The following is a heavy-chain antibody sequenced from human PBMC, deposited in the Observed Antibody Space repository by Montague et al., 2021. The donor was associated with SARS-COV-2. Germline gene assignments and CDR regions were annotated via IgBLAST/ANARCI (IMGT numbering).Heavy chain of an antibody. D-gene: IGHD3-3*01. V-gene: IGHV4-34*01. CDR3: ARGPPGYYDVWTGWRRPHYFDY. CDR1: GGSFSGYS. Sequence: SETLSLTCAVYGGSFSGYSWDWIRQTAGKGLEWIGEINHSGRTNNTPSLKTRVSISVDTSKNQVSLKLSSVIAADTAVYYCARGPPGYYDVWTGWRRPHYFDYWGQGALVTVSS. CDR2: INHSGRT. J-gene: IGHJ4*02.